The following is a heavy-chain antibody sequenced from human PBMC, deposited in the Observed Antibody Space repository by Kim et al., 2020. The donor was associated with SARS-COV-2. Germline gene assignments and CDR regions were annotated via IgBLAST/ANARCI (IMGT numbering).Heavy chain of an antibody. CDR1: GFTFSDYD. Sequence: GGSLRLSCAASGFTFSDYDMSWIRQAPGKGLEWVAYISSSSSYTNYADSVKGRFTISGDNAKNSLYLQMNSLRAEDTAVYYCARSPWVTAILYFDYWGQGTLVTVSS. D-gene: IGHD2-21*02. CDR3: ARSPWVTAILYFDY. CDR2: ISSSSSYT. V-gene: IGHV3-11*06. J-gene: IGHJ4*02.